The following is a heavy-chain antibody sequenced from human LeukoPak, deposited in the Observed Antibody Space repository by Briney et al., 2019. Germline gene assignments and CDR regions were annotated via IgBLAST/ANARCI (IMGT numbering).Heavy chain of an antibody. V-gene: IGHV3-7*01. CDR2: IKQDGSEK. Sequence: PRGSLRLSCAASGFSFSTSAMTWVRQAPGKGLEWVANIKQDGSEKNYLDSVKGRFTISRDNAKNSLYLQMNSLRAEDTAVYYCARDRGYSYGYSLNDAFDIWGQGTMVTISS. CDR1: GFSFSTSA. J-gene: IGHJ3*02. D-gene: IGHD5-18*01. CDR3: ARDRGYSYGYSLNDAFDI.